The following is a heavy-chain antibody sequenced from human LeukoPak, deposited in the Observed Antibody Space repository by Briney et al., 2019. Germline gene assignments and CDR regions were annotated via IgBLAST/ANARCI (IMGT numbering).Heavy chain of an antibody. V-gene: IGHV1-3*01. CDR3: AGDISLVVGATDY. J-gene: IGHJ4*02. D-gene: IGHD1-26*01. Sequence: ASVKVSCKASGYTFTSYAMHWVRQAPGQRLEWMGWINAGNGNTKYSQKFQGRVTITRDTSASTAYMELSSLRSEDTAVYYCAGDISLVVGATDYWGQGTLVTVSS. CDR2: INAGNGNT. CDR1: GYTFTSYA.